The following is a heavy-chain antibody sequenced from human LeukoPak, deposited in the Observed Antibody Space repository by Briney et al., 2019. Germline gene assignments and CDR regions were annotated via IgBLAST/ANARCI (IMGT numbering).Heavy chain of an antibody. J-gene: IGHJ4*02. D-gene: IGHD3-10*01. V-gene: IGHV3-23*01. CDR1: GFTFNTYA. CDR2: ISDSGGST. CDR3: AKGITMVRGVIAKTLFDY. Sequence: PGGSLRLSCEASGFTFNTYAMTWVRQGPGKGLEWVSYISDSGGSTYYADSVKGRFTIPRDNSKNTLFLQMSSLRAEDTAVYYCAKGITMVRGVIAKTLFDYWGQGALVTVSS.